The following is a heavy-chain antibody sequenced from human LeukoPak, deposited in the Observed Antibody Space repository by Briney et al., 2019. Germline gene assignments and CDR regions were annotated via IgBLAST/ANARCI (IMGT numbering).Heavy chain of an antibody. Sequence: PGRSLRLSCAASGFTFSSYGMHWVRQAPGKGLEWVAVISYDGSNKYYADSVKGRFTISRDNSKNTLYLQMNSLRAEDTAVYYCAKGADYYYYGMDVWGEGTTVTVSS. CDR3: AKGADYYYYGMDV. CDR2: ISYDGSNK. J-gene: IGHJ6*04. CDR1: GFTFSSYG. V-gene: IGHV3-30*18.